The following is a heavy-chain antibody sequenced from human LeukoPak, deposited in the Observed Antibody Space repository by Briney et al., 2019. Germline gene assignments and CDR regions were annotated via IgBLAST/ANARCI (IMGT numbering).Heavy chain of an antibody. V-gene: IGHV3-15*01. CDR3: TTVATIVVVPAASLHCSGGSCYSRTTDY. D-gene: IGHD2-15*01. CDR2: IKSKTDGGTT. CDR1: GFTFSNAW. Sequence: GGSLRLSCAASGFTFSNAWMSWVRQAPGKGLEWVGRIKSKTDGGTTDYAAPVKGRFTISRDDSKNTLYLQMNGLKTEDTAVYYCTTVATIVVVPAASLHCSGGSCYSRTTDYWGQGTLVTVSS. J-gene: IGHJ4*02.